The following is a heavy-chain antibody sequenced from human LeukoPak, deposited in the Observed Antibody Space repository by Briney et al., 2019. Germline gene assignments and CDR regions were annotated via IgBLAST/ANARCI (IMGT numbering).Heavy chain of an antibody. J-gene: IGHJ5*02. CDR2: IWYDGSNK. D-gene: IGHD2-15*01. Sequence: GGSLRLSCAASGFTFSSYGMHWVRQAPGKGLEWVAVIWYDGSNKYYADSVKGRFTISRDNSKNTLYLQMNSLRAEDTAVYYCAKGPHSIVVVVAATTGWFDPWGQGTLVTVSS. CDR1: GFTFSSYG. CDR3: AKGPHSIVVVVAATTGWFDP. V-gene: IGHV3-33*06.